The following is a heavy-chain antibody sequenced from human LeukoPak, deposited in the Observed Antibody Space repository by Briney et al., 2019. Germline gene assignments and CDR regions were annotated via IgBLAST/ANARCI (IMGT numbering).Heavy chain of an antibody. J-gene: IGHJ6*02. Sequence: EGSLRLSCAASGFTFGKSWIHWVRQAPGKGLVWVSHINRDGSSTNYADSVKGRFIISRDNAKNTLSLQMNSLRAEDTAVYYCARDYQYGLDVWGQGTTVTVSS. V-gene: IGHV3-74*01. CDR1: GFTFGKSW. CDR2: INRDGSST. CDR3: ARDYQYGLDV.